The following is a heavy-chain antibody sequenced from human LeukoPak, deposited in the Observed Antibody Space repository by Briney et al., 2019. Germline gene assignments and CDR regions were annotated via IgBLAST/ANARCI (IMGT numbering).Heavy chain of an antibody. Sequence: GGSLRPSCAASGFTFSSKYMSWVRQAPGKGLEGVSVIYSGGSTYYSDSVKGRFTISRDNSKNTLYLQMNSLRAEDTAVYYCARDSVSGSYFDYWGQGTLVTVSS. V-gene: IGHV3-66*01. CDR2: IYSGGST. CDR1: GFTFSSKY. CDR3: ARDSVSGSYFDY. J-gene: IGHJ4*02. D-gene: IGHD1-26*01.